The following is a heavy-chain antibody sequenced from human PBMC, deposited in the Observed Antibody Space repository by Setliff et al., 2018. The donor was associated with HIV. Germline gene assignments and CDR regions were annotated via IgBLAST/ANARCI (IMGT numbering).Heavy chain of an antibody. Sequence: PGGSLRLSCAASGFTFSDYYMSWIRQAPGKGLEWVSYISSSSSYTNYADPVKGRFTISRDNAKNSLYLQMDSLRVEDTAVYYCVRDRDWAFDYWGQGILVTVSS. D-gene: IGHD3-9*01. CDR3: VRDRDWAFDY. V-gene: IGHV3-11*06. J-gene: IGHJ4*02. CDR1: GFTFSDYY. CDR2: ISSSSSYT.